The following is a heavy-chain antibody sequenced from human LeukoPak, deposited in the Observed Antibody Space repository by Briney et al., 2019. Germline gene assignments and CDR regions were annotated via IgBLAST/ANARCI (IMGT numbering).Heavy chain of an antibody. CDR2: ISSSSSYI. J-gene: IGHJ4*02. CDR3: ARGGFGVDY. D-gene: IGHD3-10*01. V-gene: IGHV3-21*01. CDR1: GFTFDDYG. Sequence: PGGSLRLSCAASGFTFDDYGMSWVRQAPGKGLEWVSSISSSSSYIYYADSVKGRFTISRDNAKNSLYLQMNSLRAEDTAVYYCARGGFGVDYWGQGTLVTVSS.